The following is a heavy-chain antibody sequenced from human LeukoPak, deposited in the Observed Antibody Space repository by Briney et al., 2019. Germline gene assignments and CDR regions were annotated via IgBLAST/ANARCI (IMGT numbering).Heavy chain of an antibody. D-gene: IGHD2-2*01. J-gene: IGHJ5*02. CDR2: INTNTGNP. CDR1: AYTFNRNA. Sequence: GASVKVSCKGSAYTFNRNAMNWVRQAPGQGLEWMEWINTNTGNPTYAQGFTGRFVFSLDTSVSTAYLQITSLKAEDTAVYYCARTLFGDQYQLLHNWFDPWGQGTLVTVSS. CDR3: ARTLFGDQYQLLHNWFDP. V-gene: IGHV7-4-1*02.